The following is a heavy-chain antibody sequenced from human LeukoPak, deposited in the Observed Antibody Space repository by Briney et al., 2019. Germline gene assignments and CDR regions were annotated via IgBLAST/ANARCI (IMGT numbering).Heavy chain of an antibody. CDR1: GGSFSGYY. CDR2: INHSGST. Sequence: SQTLSLTCAVYGGSFSGYYWSWIRQPPGKGLEWIGEINHSGSTNYNPSLKSRVTISVDTSKNQFSLKLSSVTAADTAVYYCAVRIAARPIDYWGQGTLVTVSS. V-gene: IGHV4-34*01. CDR3: AVRIAARPIDY. D-gene: IGHD6-6*01. J-gene: IGHJ4*02.